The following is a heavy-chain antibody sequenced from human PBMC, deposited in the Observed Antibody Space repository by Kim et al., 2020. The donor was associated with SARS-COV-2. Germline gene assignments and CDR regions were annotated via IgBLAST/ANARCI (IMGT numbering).Heavy chain of an antibody. CDR2: T. D-gene: IGHD2-2*01. Sequence: TNYAQKFQGRVTMTRDTSISTAYMELSRLRSDDTAVYYCARAKYQLPIDYWGQGTLVTVSS. V-gene: IGHV1-2*02. CDR3: ARAKYQLPIDY. J-gene: IGHJ4*02.